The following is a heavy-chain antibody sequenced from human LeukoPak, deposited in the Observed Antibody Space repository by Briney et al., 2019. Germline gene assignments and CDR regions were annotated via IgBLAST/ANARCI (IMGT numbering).Heavy chain of an antibody. D-gene: IGHD3-3*01. CDR3: ARVDSWSGYSYWDMYYYYMDV. J-gene: IGHJ6*03. CDR2: MNPNSGNT. Sequence: ASVKVSCTASGYTFTSYAINWVRQATGQGLEWMGCMNPNSGNTGYAQKSPGRVTMTRNTSISTAYMELSSLRSEDTAVYYCARVDSWSGYSYWDMYYYYMDVWGKGTTVTVSS. V-gene: IGHV1-8*01. CDR1: GYTFTSYA.